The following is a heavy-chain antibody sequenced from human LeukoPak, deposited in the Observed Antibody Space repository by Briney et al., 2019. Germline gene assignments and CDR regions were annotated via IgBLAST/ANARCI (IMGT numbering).Heavy chain of an antibody. CDR2: ISANNGDT. Sequence: ASVKVSCKTSGYTFTSHGISWVRQAPGQGLEWMGWISANNGDTNYAQRMQGRLTMTTDTSTSTAYMELRSLSSDDTAIYYCARDWPTVIADYWGQGTLVTVSS. CDR1: GYTFTSHG. CDR3: ARDWPTVIADY. D-gene: IGHD4-11*01. V-gene: IGHV1-18*01. J-gene: IGHJ4*02.